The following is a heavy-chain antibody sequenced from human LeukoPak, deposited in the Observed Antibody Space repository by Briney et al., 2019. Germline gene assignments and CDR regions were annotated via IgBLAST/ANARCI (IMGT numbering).Heavy chain of an antibody. J-gene: IGHJ4*02. Sequence: GGSLRLSCPPSGLTVSSNYMSWVRQAPGEGLEWVSVIYSGGSTYYADSVKGRFTISRDNSKNTLYLQMNSLRAEDTAVYYCARRGKDFWSGYYTGLDYWGQGTLVTVSS. V-gene: IGHV3-66*02. CDR1: GLTVSSNY. D-gene: IGHD3-3*01. CDR3: ARRGKDFWSGYYTGLDY. CDR2: IYSGGST.